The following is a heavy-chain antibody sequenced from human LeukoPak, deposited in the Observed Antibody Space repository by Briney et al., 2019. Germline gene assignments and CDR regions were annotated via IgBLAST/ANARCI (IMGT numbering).Heavy chain of an antibody. CDR2: ISGSGGST. V-gene: IGHV3-23*01. D-gene: IGHD6-13*01. CDR1: GFTFTNYA. J-gene: IGHJ4*02. CDR3: AKVGKRAAAGTRPYYFDY. Sequence: GGSLRLSCAASGFTFTNYAMSWVRQAPGEGLEWVSTISGSGGSTYYADSVKGRFTISRDNSKNTLYLQMNSLRAEDTAVYYCAKVGKRAAAGTRPYYFDYWGQGTLVTVSS.